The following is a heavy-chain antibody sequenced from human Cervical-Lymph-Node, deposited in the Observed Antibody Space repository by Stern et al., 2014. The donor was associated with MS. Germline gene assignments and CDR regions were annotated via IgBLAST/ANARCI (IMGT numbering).Heavy chain of an antibody. V-gene: IGHV5-51*01. CDR2: IYPGDSDA. J-gene: IGHJ4*02. Sequence: EVQLLESGAEVKKPGESLKISCKGSGYSFITYSIGWVRQMPGKGLEWMGVIYPGDSDARYSPSFQGPVTISADKSISTAYLQWSSLKASDTAIYYCARMSRRCFDYWGQGTLVTVSP. CDR3: ARMSRRCFDY. D-gene: IGHD4-17*01. CDR1: GYSFITYS.